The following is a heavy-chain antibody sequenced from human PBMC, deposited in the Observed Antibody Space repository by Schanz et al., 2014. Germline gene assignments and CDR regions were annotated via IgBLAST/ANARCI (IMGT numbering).Heavy chain of an antibody. CDR1: GYTFISYG. CDR3: ARGGYSSGWYDRDIAHFDY. CDR2: INPDSGDT. Sequence: QVQLVQSGAEVKKPGASVKVSCKASGYTFISYGIKWVRQAPGQGLEWMGWINPDSGDTNFAQKFQGWVTMTRDKSITTAYMELSRLKFDDTAVYYCARGGYSSGWYDRDIAHFDYWGQGTLVTVSS. J-gene: IGHJ4*02. D-gene: IGHD6-19*01. V-gene: IGHV1-2*04.